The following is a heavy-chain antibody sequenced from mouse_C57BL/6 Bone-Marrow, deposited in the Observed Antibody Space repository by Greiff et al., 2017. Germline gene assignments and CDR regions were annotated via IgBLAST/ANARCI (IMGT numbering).Heavy chain of an antibody. Sequence: VQLQQSGAELVRPGASVTLSCKASGYTFTDYEMHWVKQTPVHGLEWIGAIDPETGGTAYNQKFKGKAILTADNSSSTAYMELRSLTSEDSAVYYCTRDDYFYYYAMDYWGQGTSVTGSS. CDR3: TRDDYFYYYAMDY. CDR1: GYTFTDYE. J-gene: IGHJ4*01. V-gene: IGHV1-15*01. CDR2: IDPETGGT. D-gene: IGHD2-4*01.